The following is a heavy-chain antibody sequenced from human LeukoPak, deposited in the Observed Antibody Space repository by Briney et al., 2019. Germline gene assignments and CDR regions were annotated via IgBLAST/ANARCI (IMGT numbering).Heavy chain of an antibody. CDR2: IYSGGST. CDR3: ARGHDDFWSGYSTYGMDV. CDR1: GFTVSSNY. V-gene: IGHV3-66*02. Sequence: PGGSLRLSCAASGFTVSSNYMSWVRQAPGKGLEWVSVIYSGGSTYYADSVKGRFTIPRDNSKNTLYLQMNSLRAEDTAVYYCARGHDDFWSGYSTYGMDVWGQGTTVTVSS. D-gene: IGHD3-3*01. J-gene: IGHJ6*02.